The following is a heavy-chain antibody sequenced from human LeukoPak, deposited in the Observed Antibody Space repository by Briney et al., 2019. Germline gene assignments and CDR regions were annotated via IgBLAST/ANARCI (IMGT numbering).Heavy chain of an antibody. CDR2: IYYSGST. CDR3: ARIVAVVVPAAMGYYYYYMDV. V-gene: IGHV4-39*07. D-gene: IGHD2-2*01. Sequence: SETLSLTCTVSGGSISSSSYYWGWIRQPPGKGLEWIGGIYYSGSTYYNSSLKSRVTISVDTSKNQFSLKLSSVTAADTAVYYCARIVAVVVPAAMGYYYYYMDVWGKGTTVTVSS. CDR1: GGSISSSSYY. J-gene: IGHJ6*03.